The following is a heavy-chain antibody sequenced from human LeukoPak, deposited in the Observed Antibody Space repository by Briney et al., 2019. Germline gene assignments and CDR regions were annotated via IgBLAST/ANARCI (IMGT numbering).Heavy chain of an antibody. J-gene: IGHJ6*02. CDR2: ISYDGTNK. CDR3: AKEYGSGSYFYFYAMDV. CDR1: GFTFSSYG. V-gene: IGHV3-30*18. Sequence: PGRSLRLSCAASGFTFSSYGMHWVRQAPGKGLEWVAVISYDGTNKYYADSVRGRFTISRDTSKNTLYLQMNSLRAEDTAAYYCAKEYGSGSYFYFYAMDVWGQGTTATVSS. D-gene: IGHD3-10*01.